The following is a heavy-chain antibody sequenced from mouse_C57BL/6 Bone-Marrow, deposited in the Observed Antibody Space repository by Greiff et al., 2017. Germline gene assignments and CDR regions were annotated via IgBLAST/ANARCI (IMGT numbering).Heavy chain of an antibody. V-gene: IGHV3-6*01. Sequence: VQLKESGPGLVQPSQSLSLTCSVTGYSITSGYYWNWIRQFPGNKLEWMGYISYDGNNNYNPSLTNRISTTRDTTKNKFFLKLNSVTTEDTATYYCARAHYGNSPAWFAYWGQGALVTVSA. CDR2: ISYDGNN. CDR1: GYSITSGYY. CDR3: ARAHYGNSPAWFAY. J-gene: IGHJ3*01. D-gene: IGHD1-1*01.